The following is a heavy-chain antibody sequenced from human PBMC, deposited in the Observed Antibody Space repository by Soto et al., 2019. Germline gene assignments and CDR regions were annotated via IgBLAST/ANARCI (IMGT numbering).Heavy chain of an antibody. V-gene: IGHV1-69*01. J-gene: IGHJ4*02. CDR3: ARDGGRHSGGIDY. CDR2: IIPIFGTA. CDR1: GGTFSSYS. Sequence: QVQLVQSGAEVKKPGSSVQVSCKASGGTFSSYSINWVRQAPGQGLEWMGEIIPIFGTANYAQKFQCRVTITADESTSKAYMELSSLRSEDTAVYYCARDGGRHSGGIDYWGQGTLVTVSS. D-gene: IGHD1-26*01.